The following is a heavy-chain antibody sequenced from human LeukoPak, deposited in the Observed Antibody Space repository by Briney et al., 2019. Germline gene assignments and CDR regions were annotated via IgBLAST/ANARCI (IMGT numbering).Heavy chain of an antibody. J-gene: IGHJ3*02. Sequence: PSETLSLTCTVSGGSISSSSYYWGWIRQPPGKGLEWIGSIYYSGSTYYNPSLKSRVTMSVDTSKNQFSLKLTSVTAADTAVYYCARDSHCSSTSCYLYAAFDIWGQGTMVTVSS. CDR3: ARDSHCSSTSCYLYAAFDI. CDR1: GGSISSSSYY. V-gene: IGHV4-39*07. CDR2: IYYSGST. D-gene: IGHD2-2*01.